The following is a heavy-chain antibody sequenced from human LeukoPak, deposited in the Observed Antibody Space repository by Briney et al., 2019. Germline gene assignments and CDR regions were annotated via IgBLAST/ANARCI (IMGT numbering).Heavy chain of an antibody. CDR1: GGSISSGSYY. D-gene: IGHD3-10*01. Sequence: SQTLSLTCTVSGGSISSGSYYWSWIRQPAGKGLEWIGRIYTSGSTNYNPSLKSRVTISVDTSKNQFSLKLSSVTAADTAVYYCAAAHWDRREYGSGSYNYWGQGTLVTVSS. J-gene: IGHJ4*02. CDR3: AAAHWDRREYGSGSYNY. CDR2: IYTSGST. V-gene: IGHV4-61*02.